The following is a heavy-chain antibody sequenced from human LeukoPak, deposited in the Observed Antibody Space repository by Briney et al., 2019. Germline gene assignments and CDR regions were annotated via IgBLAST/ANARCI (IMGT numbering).Heavy chain of an antibody. V-gene: IGHV1-69*04. CDR1: GGTFSSYA. D-gene: IGHD6-13*01. CDR2: IIPILGIA. Sequence: SVKVSCKASGGTFSSYAISWVRQAPGQGLEWMGRIIPILGIANYAQKFQGRVTITADKSTSTAYMELSSLRSEDTAVYYCASSAPGIAAAVGYFDLWGRGTRVTVSS. J-gene: IGHJ2*01. CDR3: ASSAPGIAAAVGYFDL.